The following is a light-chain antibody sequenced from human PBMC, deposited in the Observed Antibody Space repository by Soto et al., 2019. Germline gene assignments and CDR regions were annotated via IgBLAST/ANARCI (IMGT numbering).Light chain of an antibody. Sequence: QAVVTQEPSLTVSPGGTVTLTCGSSTGAVTSGHYPYWFQQKAGQVPRTLIYDTSNKHSWTPARFSGSLLGGKAALTLSGAQPEDEADYYCLLSCGGSVVFGGGTKLTVL. CDR1: TGAVTSGHY. J-gene: IGLJ2*01. CDR3: LLSCGGSVV. CDR2: DTS. V-gene: IGLV7-46*01.